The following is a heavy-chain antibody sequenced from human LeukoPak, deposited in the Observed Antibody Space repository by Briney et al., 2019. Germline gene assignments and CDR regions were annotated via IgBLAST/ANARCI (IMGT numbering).Heavy chain of an antibody. Sequence: SETLSLTCTVSGGSISSSTYYWGWIRQPPGKGLEWIGSIYYSGRTYYNPSLKSRVTISVDTSKNQFSLKLSSVIAADTAVYYCAAGGSSGHFDYRGQGTLVTVSS. D-gene: IGHD3-22*01. CDR3: AAGGSSGHFDY. J-gene: IGHJ4*02. V-gene: IGHV4-39*01. CDR1: GGSISSSTYY. CDR2: IYYSGRT.